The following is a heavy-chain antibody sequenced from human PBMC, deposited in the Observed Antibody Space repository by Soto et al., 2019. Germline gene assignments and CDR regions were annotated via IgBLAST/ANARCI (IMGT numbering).Heavy chain of an antibody. J-gene: IGHJ5*02. CDR2: ISAYTNDP. CDR3: ARVIPGAEAWFDP. CDR1: GNTFTNFG. V-gene: IGHV1-18*01. Sequence: ASVKVSCKASGNTFTNFGVTWVRQAPGQGLEWMGWISAYTNDPNYAQKFQGRVTMTIDTSTSTAYLDLRSLTSDDTAVYYCARVIPGAEAWFDPWGQGTLVTVSS. D-gene: IGHD2-2*01.